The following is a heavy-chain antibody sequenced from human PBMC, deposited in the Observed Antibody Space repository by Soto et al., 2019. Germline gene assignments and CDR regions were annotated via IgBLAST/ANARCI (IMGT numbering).Heavy chain of an antibody. J-gene: IGHJ6*02. CDR1: GASIRSYY. CDR3: AGSACHPGDFFYDNGMGG. D-gene: IGHD3-10*01. Sequence: QLQLQESGPGLVKPSETLSLTCSVSGASIRSYYWHWIRQPPGKGLEWIGYVYTSDYTRYSSSLKSRVTISVDTAKRQFYLRLNSVTAADTAVYYWAGSACHPGDFFYDNGMGGRGQGTTVTVSS. V-gene: IGHV4-59*03. CDR2: VYTSDYT.